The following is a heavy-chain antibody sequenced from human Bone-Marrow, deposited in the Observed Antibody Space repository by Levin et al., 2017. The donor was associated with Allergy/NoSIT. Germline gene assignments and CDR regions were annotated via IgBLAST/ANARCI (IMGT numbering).Heavy chain of an antibody. V-gene: IGHV5-51*01. CDR3: ARHGRYSSGGAYFDQ. CDR1: GYNFATSW. J-gene: IGHJ4*02. Sequence: GASVKVSCKGTGYNFATSWIGWVRQMPGKGLEWMGIVWPDDSETRYSPSFQGQVTISADKSINTAYLQWSSLEASDTAIYYCARHGRYSSGGAYFDQWGQGTLVTVSS. CDR2: VWPDDSET. D-gene: IGHD6-19*01.